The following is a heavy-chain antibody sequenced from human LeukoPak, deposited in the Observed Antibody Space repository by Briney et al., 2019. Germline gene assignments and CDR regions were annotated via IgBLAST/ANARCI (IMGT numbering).Heavy chain of an antibody. Sequence: GGSLRLSCAASGFTFSSYEMNWVRQAPGKGLEWVSYISSSGSTIYYADSVKGRFTISRDTSKNTLYLQMYSLRAEDTAVYYCANEYFDYWGQGTLVTVSS. CDR2: ISSSGSTI. CDR3: ANEYFDY. CDR1: GFTFSSYE. V-gene: IGHV3-48*03. J-gene: IGHJ4*02.